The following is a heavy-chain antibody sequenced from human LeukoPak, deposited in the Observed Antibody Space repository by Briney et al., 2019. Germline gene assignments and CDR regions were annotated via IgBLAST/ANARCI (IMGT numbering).Heavy chain of an antibody. CDR3: TKNAGRREGWFDP. D-gene: IGHD1-26*01. CDR2: IESDESIR. J-gene: IGHJ5*02. CDR1: GLTFRRYG. V-gene: IGHV3-30*02. Sequence: GGSLRLSCAASGLTFRRYGMHWVRQTPRKGLEWVAFIESDESIRQYADLVKGRFTISRDNSKNMLYLQMNSLTTEDTAMYYCTKNAGRREGWFDPWGQGTLVTVSS.